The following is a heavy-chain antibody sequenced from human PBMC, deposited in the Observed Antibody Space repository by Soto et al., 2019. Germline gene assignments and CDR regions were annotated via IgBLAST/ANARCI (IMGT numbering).Heavy chain of an antibody. J-gene: IGHJ4*02. CDR1: GGSISSYY. CDR2: INYSWST. CDR3: AIYEMTDLGVYFDY. D-gene: IGHD2-21*02. V-gene: IGHV4-59*01. Sequence: SETLSLTCTVSGGSISSYYWNRIRQPPGKGLEWIGYINYSWSTNYNPSLKSRVTISVDTSKNQFSLKLSSVTAADMAVYYCAIYEMTDLGVYFDYLCQGTMVTVSA.